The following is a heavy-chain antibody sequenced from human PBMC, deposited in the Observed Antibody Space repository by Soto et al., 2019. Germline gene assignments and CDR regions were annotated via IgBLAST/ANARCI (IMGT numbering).Heavy chain of an antibody. CDR1: GGTFSTYA. J-gene: IGHJ4*02. V-gene: IGHV1-69*12. D-gene: IGHD5-12*01. CDR2: IIPMFGTA. CDR3: ASGIQRWLRRINNGYSG. Sequence: QVQLVQSGAEVKKPASSVKVSCKAPGGTFSTYAISWVRQAPGQGLEWMGGIIPMFGTANYAQRFQDRVTITADESTNTVYMELSSLRSEDTAVYFCASGIQRWLRRINNGYSGWGQGTLVTVSS.